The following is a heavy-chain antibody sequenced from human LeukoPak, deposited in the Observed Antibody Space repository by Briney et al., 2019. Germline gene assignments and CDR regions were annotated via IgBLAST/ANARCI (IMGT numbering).Heavy chain of an antibody. Sequence: KSSETLSLTCTVSGGSISNYYWSWIRQPPGKGLEWIGYIYFSGNTNYNPSLKSRVTISVDTSKNQFSLKLTSVTAADTAVYYCTRPAGGYCSSTSCPGVDYWGQGTLVTVSS. CDR2: IYFSGNT. V-gene: IGHV4-59*01. J-gene: IGHJ4*02. CDR1: GGSISNYY. D-gene: IGHD2-2*01. CDR3: TRPAGGYCSSTSCPGVDY.